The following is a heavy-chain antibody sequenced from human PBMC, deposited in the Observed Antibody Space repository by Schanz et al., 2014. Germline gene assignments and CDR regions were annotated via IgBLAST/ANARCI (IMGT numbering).Heavy chain of an antibody. Sequence: QVQLQESGPGLVKPSQTLSLTCTVSGGSVSSGGDYWSWIRQHPGKGLEWIGFISYSGSTYYNPSLKSRVTISVDTSKNQFSLKLSSATAADTAVYYCARDRGRGDLPGDIWGQGTMVTVSS. CDR1: GGSVSSGGDY. D-gene: IGHD4-17*01. V-gene: IGHV4-31*03. J-gene: IGHJ3*02. CDR3: ARDRGRGDLPGDI. CDR2: ISYSGST.